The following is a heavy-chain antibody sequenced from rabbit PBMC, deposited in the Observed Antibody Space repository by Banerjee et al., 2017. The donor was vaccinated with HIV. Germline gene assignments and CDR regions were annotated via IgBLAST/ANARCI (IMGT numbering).Heavy chain of an antibody. CDR3: AREYVTSGWGGDL. CDR2: ISAGIFGFT. CDR1: GFSFSGSNY. Sequence: QSLEESGGDLVKPGASLTLTCTASGFSFSGSNYMCWVRQAPGKRPEWIACISAGIFGFTYYASWAKGRFTISKTSSTTVTLQMTSLTAADTATYFCAREYVTSGWGGDLWGPGTLVTVS. D-gene: IGHD4-1*01. V-gene: IGHV1S40*01. J-gene: IGHJ4*01.